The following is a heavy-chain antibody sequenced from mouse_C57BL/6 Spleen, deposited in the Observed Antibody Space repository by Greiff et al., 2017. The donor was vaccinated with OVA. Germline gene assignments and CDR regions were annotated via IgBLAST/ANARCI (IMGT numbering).Heavy chain of an antibody. Sequence: VQLQQSGPELVKPGASVKMSCKASGYTFTAYNMHWVKQSHGKSLEWIGYINPNNGGTSYNQKFKGKATLTVNKSSSTAYMELRSLTSEDSAVYYCAVYGSSSYFDVWGTGTTVTVSS. CDR1: GYTFTAYN. CDR3: AVYGSSSYFDV. CDR2: INPNNGGT. D-gene: IGHD1-1*01. J-gene: IGHJ1*03. V-gene: IGHV1-22*01.